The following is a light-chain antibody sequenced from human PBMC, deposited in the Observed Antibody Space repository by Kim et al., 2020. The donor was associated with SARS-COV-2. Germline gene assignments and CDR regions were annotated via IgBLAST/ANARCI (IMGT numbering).Light chain of an antibody. CDR1: QSVSSSF. CDR2: GAS. J-gene: IGKJ4*01. Sequence: SPGERATLACRASQSVSSSFLAWYQQKPGQAPRLLIYGASSRATGSPDRFSGSGSGTDFTLTISRLEPEDFAVYFCQQYGRSPTTFGGGTKVDIK. CDR3: QQYGRSPTT. V-gene: IGKV3-20*01.